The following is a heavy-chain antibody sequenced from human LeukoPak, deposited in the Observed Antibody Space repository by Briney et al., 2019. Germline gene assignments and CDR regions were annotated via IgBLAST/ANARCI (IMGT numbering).Heavy chain of an antibody. Sequence: GESLKISCQGSGSSFSNYWIGWVRQLPGKGLEWVGIILPGDSDTRYSPSFQGQVTMSADKSINTAYLQWSSLKAADTAMYYCARQYYDILTDPNYFDSWGQGTLVTVSS. CDR1: GSSFSNYW. CDR2: ILPGDSDT. J-gene: IGHJ4*02. V-gene: IGHV5-51*01. CDR3: ARQYYDILTDPNYFDS. D-gene: IGHD3-9*01.